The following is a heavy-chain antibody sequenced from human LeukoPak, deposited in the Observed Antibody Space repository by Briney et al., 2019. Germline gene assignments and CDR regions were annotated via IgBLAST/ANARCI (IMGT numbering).Heavy chain of an antibody. V-gene: IGHV1-2*02. CDR1: GYTFTGYY. Sequence: ASVKVSCKASGYTFTGYYMHWVRQAPGQGLEWMGWINPNSGGTNYAQKFQGRVTMTTDTSTSTAYMELRSLRSDDTAVYYCARYYCSGGSCYLFDYWGQGTLITASS. J-gene: IGHJ4*02. CDR3: ARYYCSGGSCYLFDY. CDR2: INPNSGGT. D-gene: IGHD2-15*01.